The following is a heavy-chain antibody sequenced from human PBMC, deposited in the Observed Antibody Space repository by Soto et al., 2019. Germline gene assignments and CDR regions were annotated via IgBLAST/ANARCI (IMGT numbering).Heavy chain of an antibody. Sequence: GSLRLSCAASGFTFSSYAMSWVRQAPGKGLEWVSAISGSGGSTYYADSVEGRFSIARDNSKNTLYLQMNSLRAADTAVYYCAKDVIDTRGYYVFHYWGQGTLVTVSS. CDR2: ISGSGGST. CDR3: AKDVIDTRGYYVFHY. D-gene: IGHD3-22*01. J-gene: IGHJ4*02. CDR1: GFTFSSYA. V-gene: IGHV3-23*01.